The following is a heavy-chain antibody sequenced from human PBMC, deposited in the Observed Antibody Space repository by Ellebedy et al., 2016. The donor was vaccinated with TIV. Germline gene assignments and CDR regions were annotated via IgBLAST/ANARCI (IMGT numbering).Heavy chain of an antibody. V-gene: IGHV5-51*01. D-gene: IGHD1-26*01. CDR3: ARGVGAIPFDS. Sequence: GESLKISXKGSGYTFSNYWIGWVRQMPGKGLEWLGIVYPADSDTRYSPSFQGHVTISADKSNSTAYLQWSSLKASDTAIYYCARGVGAIPFDSWGQGTLVTVSS. CDR2: VYPADSDT. J-gene: IGHJ4*02. CDR1: GYTFSNYW.